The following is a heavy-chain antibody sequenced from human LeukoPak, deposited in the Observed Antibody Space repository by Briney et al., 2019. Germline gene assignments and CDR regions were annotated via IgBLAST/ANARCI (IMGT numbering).Heavy chain of an antibody. CDR2: IKQDGSEK. D-gene: IGHD5-24*01. CDR1: GFTFSSYW. Sequence: QAGGSLRLSCAASGFTFSSYWMSWVRQAPGKGLEWVANIKQDGSEKYYVDSVKGRFTISRDNAKNSLYLQMNSLRAEDTAVYYCARGMATSHLGWFDPWGQGTLVTVSS. V-gene: IGHV3-7*01. J-gene: IGHJ5*02. CDR3: ARGMATSHLGWFDP.